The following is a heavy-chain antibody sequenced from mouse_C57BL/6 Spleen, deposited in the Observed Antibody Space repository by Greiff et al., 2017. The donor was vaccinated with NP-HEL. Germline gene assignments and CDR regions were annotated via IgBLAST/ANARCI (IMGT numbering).Heavy chain of an antibody. Sequence: QVQLQQPGAELVKPGASVKMSCKASGYTFTSYWITWVTQRPGHGLEWIGDIYPGSGSTNYNEKFKSKATLTVDTSSSTAYMQLSSLTSEDSAVYYCARRYDYLFADWGQGTLVTVSA. CDR2: IYPGSGST. CDR1: GYTFTSYW. CDR3: ARRYDYLFAD. V-gene: IGHV1-55*01. J-gene: IGHJ3*01. D-gene: IGHD2-4*01.